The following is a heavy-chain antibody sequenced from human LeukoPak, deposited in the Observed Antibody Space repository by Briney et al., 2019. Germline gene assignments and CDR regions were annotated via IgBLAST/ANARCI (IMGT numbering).Heavy chain of an antibody. D-gene: IGHD3-10*01. CDR1: GGTFSSYA. J-gene: IGHJ6*03. CDR3: ARANVLLWFGEKDYYYYMDV. Sequence: SVKVSCKASGGTFSSYAISLVRQAPGQGLEWMGGIIPIFGTANYAQKFQGRVTITTDESTSTAYMELSSLRSEDTAVYYCARANVLLWFGEKDYYYYMDVWGKGTTVTVSS. CDR2: IIPIFGTA. V-gene: IGHV1-69*05.